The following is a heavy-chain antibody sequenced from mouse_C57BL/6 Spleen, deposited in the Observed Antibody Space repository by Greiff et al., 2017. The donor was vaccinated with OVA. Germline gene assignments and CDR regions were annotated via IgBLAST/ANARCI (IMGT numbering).Heavy chain of an antibody. CDR1: GFTFSDYY. D-gene: IGHD4-1*01. J-gene: IGHJ3*01. CDR3: ARESPGSWFAY. V-gene: IGHV5-16*01. Sequence: EVHLVESEGGLVQPGSSMKLSCTASGFTFSDYYMAWVRQVPEKGLEWVANINYDGSSTYYLDSLKSRFIISRDNAKNILYLQMSSLKSEDTATYYCARESPGSWFAYWGQGTLVTVSA. CDR2: INYDGSST.